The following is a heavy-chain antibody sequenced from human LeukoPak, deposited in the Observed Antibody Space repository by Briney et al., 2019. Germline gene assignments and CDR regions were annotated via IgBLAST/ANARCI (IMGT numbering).Heavy chain of an antibody. D-gene: IGHD2-2*01. J-gene: IGHJ5*02. CDR3: ARDILAMNWFDP. CDR1: GFTFSSYG. Sequence: GRSLRLSCAASGFTFSSYGMHWVRQAPGKGLEWVAVITYDGSNKYYADSVKGRFTISRDNSKNTLYLQMNSLRAEDTAVYYCARDILAMNWFDPWGQGTLVTVSS. CDR2: ITYDGSNK. V-gene: IGHV3-30*03.